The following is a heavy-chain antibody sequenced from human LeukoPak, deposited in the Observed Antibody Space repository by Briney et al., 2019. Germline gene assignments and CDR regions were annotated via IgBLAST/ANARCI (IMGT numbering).Heavy chain of an antibody. V-gene: IGHV3-7*01. CDR2: INQDGSEK. CDR3: ARDKGYLAFDY. Sequence: GGTLRLSCAASGFTFSSYWMTWVRQAPGGGLEWVANINQDGSEKYYVDSVKGRFTITRDNAKNSLYLQMNSLRAEDTAVYYCARDKGYLAFDYWDQGTLVTVSS. CDR1: GFTFSSYW. J-gene: IGHJ4*02. D-gene: IGHD2-15*01.